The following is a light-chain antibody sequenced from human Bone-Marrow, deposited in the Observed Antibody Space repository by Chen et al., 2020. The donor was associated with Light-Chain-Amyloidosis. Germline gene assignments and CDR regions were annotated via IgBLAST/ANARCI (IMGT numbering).Light chain of an antibody. V-gene: IGKV1-39*01. CDR3: QQYNNWPLMYT. J-gene: IGKJ2*01. CDR1: QSIGNY. CDR2: AAS. Sequence: DIQMTQSPSSLSASVGDRVTITCRASQSIGNYLNWYQQKPGKAPRLLIYAASSLQSGVPSRFSGSGFGTDFSLTISSLQPEDFAVYYCQQYNNWPLMYTFGQGTKLEIK.